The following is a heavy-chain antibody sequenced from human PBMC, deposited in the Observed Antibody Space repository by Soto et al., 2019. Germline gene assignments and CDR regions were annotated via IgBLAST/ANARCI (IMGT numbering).Heavy chain of an antibody. V-gene: IGHV4-38-2*01. CDR2: IYYGGTT. CDR3: ARGWYYFDF. Sequence: LSLTCDVAVDPLRSVNNRGWIRQSPGKGLEWIGSIYYGGTTYYNPSLRSRLAISIDTSKSQFSLRLTSVTAADTALYFCARGWYYFDFWGRGTLVTVSS. CDR1: VDPLRSVNN. J-gene: IGHJ4*02. D-gene: IGHD2-15*01.